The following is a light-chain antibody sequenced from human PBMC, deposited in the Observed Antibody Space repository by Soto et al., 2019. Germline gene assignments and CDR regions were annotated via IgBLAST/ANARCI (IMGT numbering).Light chain of an antibody. J-gene: IGKJ3*01. CDR1: RSISAY. Sequence: DSQMTQSPCSLSASVGDRVTITCRASRSISAYLNWYQQKAGKGPKLLIYAASTLQSGVPSRFSGSGSGTDFTLTISSLQPEDFATYYCQQSYSTLTFGPGTKVDIK. V-gene: IGKV1-39*01. CDR2: AAS. CDR3: QQSYSTLT.